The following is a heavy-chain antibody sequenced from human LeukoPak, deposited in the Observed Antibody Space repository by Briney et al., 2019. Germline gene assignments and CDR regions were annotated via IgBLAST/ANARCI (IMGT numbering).Heavy chain of an antibody. CDR2: INHSGST. CDR1: GGSFSGYY. J-gene: IGHJ3*02. CDR3: ARVAIEGRDRHNAFDI. D-gene: IGHD5-12*01. Sequence: SETLSLACAVYGGSFSGYYWSWIRQPPGKGLEWIGEINHSGSTNYNPSLKSRATISVDTSKKQFSLKLSSVTAADPAVYYCARVAIEGRDRHNAFDIWGQGTMVTVSS. V-gene: IGHV4-34*01.